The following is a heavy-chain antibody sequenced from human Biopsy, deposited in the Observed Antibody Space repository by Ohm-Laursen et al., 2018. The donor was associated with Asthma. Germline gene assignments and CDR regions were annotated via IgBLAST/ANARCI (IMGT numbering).Heavy chain of an antibody. CDR2: IYYNGRT. Sequence: LRLSCTASGFTFSSYAMGWIRQPPGKGLEWIGSIYYNGRTYYNPSLKSRVTISVDTSKKQLSLQLSSVTAADTAVYYCARHWDWGSFFDYWGQGTPVTVSS. CDR3: ARHWDWGSFFDY. D-gene: IGHD7-27*01. V-gene: IGHV4-39*01. CDR1: GFTFSSYA. J-gene: IGHJ4*02.